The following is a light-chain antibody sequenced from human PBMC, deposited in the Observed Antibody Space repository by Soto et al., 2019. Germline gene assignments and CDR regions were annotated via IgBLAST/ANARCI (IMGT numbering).Light chain of an antibody. CDR2: AAS. V-gene: IGKV1-39*01. CDR1: QSISSY. Sequence: EIQMTQKQSSLSASVGDRVTITCRSSQSISSYLNWYQQKPGKAPKLLIYAASSLQSGVPSRFSGSGSGTDFTLTISSLQPEDFATYYCQQSYSTPQTFGQGTNV. CDR3: QQSYSTPQT. J-gene: IGKJ1*01.